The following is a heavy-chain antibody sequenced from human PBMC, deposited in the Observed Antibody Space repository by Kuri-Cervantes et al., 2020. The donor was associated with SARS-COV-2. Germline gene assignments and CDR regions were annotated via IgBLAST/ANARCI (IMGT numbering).Heavy chain of an antibody. J-gene: IGHJ6*02. CDR3: AREALVDYDSSGYSYGMDV. Sequence: SVKVSCKASGYTFTSYGISWVRQAPGQGLEWMGGIIPIFATANYAQKFQDRVTITAGKSTSTAYMELSSLRSDDTAVYYCAREALVDYDSSGYSYGMDVWGQGTTVTVSS. D-gene: IGHD3-22*01. CDR1: GYTFTSYG. CDR2: IIPIFATA. V-gene: IGHV1-69*06.